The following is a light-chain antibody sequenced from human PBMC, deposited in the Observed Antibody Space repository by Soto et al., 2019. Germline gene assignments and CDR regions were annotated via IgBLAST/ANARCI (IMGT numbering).Light chain of an antibody. Sequence: EIVMTQTPATLSVSPGERATLSCRASQSVSSKLAWYQQKPGQAPRLLIYGASTRATGIPARFSGSGSGTEFTLTISSLQSEDFAVYYCQQYNTWPPITFGQVTRLEVK. J-gene: IGKJ5*01. V-gene: IGKV3-15*01. CDR3: QQYNTWPPIT. CDR2: GAS. CDR1: QSVSSK.